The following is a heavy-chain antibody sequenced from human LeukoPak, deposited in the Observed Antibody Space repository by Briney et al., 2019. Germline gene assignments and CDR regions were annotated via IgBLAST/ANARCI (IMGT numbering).Heavy chain of an antibody. D-gene: IGHD5-24*01. CDR1: GGSFSGYY. J-gene: IGHJ4*02. Sequence: SETLSLTCAVYGGSFSGYYWSWIRQPPGKGLEWIGEINHSGSTNYNPSLKSRVTISVDTSKNQFSLKLSSVTAADTAVYYCARGLKGRWLQFGALTFDYWGQGTLVTVSS. CDR3: ARGLKGRWLQFGALTFDY. V-gene: IGHV4-34*01. CDR2: INHSGST.